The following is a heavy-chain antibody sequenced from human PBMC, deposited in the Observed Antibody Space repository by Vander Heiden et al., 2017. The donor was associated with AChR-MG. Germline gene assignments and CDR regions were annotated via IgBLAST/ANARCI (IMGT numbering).Heavy chain of an antibody. D-gene: IGHD2-2*02. V-gene: IGHV1-2*02. CDR2: INPNNGDT. J-gene: IGHJ6*02. CDR3: ARAFCSTTSCYTEDYYYNGLDV. CDR1: GYTFTAYY. Sequence: QVQLVQSGAEVKKPGASVKVSCTASGYTFTAYYIHWIRQAPGQGLQWMAWINPNNGDTNYSQKFQGRVTMTRDRSISSAYMELSSLTSDDTAVYYCARAFCSTTSCYTEDYYYNGLDVWGQGTTVTVSS.